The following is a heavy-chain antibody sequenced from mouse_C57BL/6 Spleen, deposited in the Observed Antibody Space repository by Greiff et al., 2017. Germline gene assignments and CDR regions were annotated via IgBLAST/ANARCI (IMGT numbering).Heavy chain of an antibody. V-gene: IGHV2-2*01. J-gene: IGHJ2*01. CDR3: ARNDGYYDFDY. CDR1: GFSLTSYG. D-gene: IGHD2-3*01. Sequence: QVQLKQSGPGLVQPSQSLSITCTVSGFSLTSYGVHWVRQSPGKGLEWLGVIWSGGSTDYNAAFISRLSISKYNSKSQVFFKMNSLQADDTAIYYCARNDGYYDFDYWGQGTTLTVSS. CDR2: IWSGGST.